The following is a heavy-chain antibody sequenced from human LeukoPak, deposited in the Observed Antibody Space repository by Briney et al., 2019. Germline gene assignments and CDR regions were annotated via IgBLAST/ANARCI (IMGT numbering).Heavy chain of an antibody. J-gene: IGHJ6*03. V-gene: IGHV1-46*01. D-gene: IGHD5-12*01. CDR1: GYTFTSYY. CDR2: INPSGGST. CDR3: ARANVDIVAPYYYYYMDV. Sequence: ASVKVSCKASGYTFTSYYMHWVRQAPGQGLEWMGIINPSGGSTSYAQKFQGRVTMTRDTSISTAYMELSRLRSDDTAVYYCARANVDIVAPYYYYYMDVWGKGTTVTISS.